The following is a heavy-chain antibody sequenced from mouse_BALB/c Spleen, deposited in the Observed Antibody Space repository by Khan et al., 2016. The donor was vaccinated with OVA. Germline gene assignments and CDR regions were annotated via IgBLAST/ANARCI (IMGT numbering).Heavy chain of an antibody. CDR3: ARLAYYYNSEGFAY. CDR2: ISSGGHYT. Sequence: EVELVESGGDLVKTGGSLKLSCAASGFTFSTYGMSWVRQTPDKRLEWVATISSGGHYTYYIDSVKGRFTISRDNAKNILYLQMTSLRSEDTAIDYCARLAYYYNSEGFAYWGQGTLVTVSA. CDR1: GFTFSTYG. J-gene: IGHJ3*01. V-gene: IGHV5-6*01. D-gene: IGHD1-1*02.